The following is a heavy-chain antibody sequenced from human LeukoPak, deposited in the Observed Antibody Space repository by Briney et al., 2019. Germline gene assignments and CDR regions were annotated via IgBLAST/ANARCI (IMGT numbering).Heavy chain of an antibody. V-gene: IGHV3-74*01. J-gene: IGHJ4*02. CDR3: ARVEGINY. CDR2: INSDGSST. D-gene: IGHD3-10*01. Sequence: GGSLRLSCAASAFTFSDSYMTWVRQAPGKGVEWVSRINSDGSSTSYADSVKGRFTISRDNAKNTLYLQMNSLRAEDTAVYYCARVEGINYWGQGTLVTVSS. CDR1: AFTFSDSY.